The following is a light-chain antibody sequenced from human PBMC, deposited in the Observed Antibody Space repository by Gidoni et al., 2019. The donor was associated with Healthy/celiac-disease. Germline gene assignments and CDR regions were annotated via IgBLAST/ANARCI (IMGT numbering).Light chain of an antibody. V-gene: IGLV1-40*01. CDR3: QSYDSSLSDVV. CDR1: SSNIGAGYD. Sequence: QSVLTQPPSVSGAPGQTVTISCTGSSSNIGAGYDVHWYQQLPGTAPKLLTYGNSNRPSGVPDRFSGSKSGTSASLAITGLQAEDEADYYCQSYDSSLSDVVFGGGTKLTVL. CDR2: GNS. J-gene: IGLJ2*01.